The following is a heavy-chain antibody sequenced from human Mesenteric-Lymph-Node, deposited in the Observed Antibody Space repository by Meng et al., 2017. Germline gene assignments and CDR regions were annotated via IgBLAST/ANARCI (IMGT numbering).Heavy chain of an antibody. Sequence: GSLRLSCTVSGGSISSSSYYWGWIRQPPGKGLEWIGSIYYSGSTYYNPSLKSRVTISVDTSKNQFSLKLSSVTAADTAVYYCARDIAVAGTNWFDPWGHGTLVTVSS. D-gene: IGHD6-19*01. CDR1: GGSISSSSYY. CDR2: IYYSGST. J-gene: IGHJ5*02. CDR3: ARDIAVAGTNWFDP. V-gene: IGHV4-39*07.